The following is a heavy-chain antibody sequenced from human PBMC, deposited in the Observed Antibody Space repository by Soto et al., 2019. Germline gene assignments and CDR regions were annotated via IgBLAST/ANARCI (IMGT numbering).Heavy chain of an antibody. CDR3: ARVVGALGHWFDP. Sequence: ASVNVSCKSSCYTFTSYGIIFVRQSPLQCLEWMGRISSYNGNTNXXQXLQXRITXTXXXXXXXAHXELRSLITDXPAXYYCARVVGALGHWFDPWGQGTLVTVSS. CDR2: ISSYNGNT. CDR1: CYTFTSYG. J-gene: IGHJ5*02. D-gene: IGHD1-26*01. V-gene: IGHV1-18*01.